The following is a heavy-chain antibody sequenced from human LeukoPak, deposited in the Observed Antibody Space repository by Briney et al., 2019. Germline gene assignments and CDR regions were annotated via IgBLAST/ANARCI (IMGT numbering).Heavy chain of an antibody. J-gene: IGHJ4*02. CDR1: GFTFNNYW. V-gene: IGHV3-20*01. CDR2: INWNGGST. CDR3: ARAPYGSGSHFDY. D-gene: IGHD3-10*01. Sequence: PGGSLRLSCAVSGFTFNNYWMSWVRQAPGKGLEWVSGINWNGGSTGYADSVKGRFTISRDNAKNSLYLQMNSLRAEDTALYHCARAPYGSGSHFDYWGQGTLVTVSS.